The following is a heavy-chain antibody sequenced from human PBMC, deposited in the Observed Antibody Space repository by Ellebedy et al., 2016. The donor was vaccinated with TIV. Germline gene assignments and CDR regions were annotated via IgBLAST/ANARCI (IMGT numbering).Heavy chain of an antibody. V-gene: IGHV1-46*01. Sequence: ASVKVSCKASGDTFTRYYFHWVRQAPGQGLEWMGVIDPSVGTTTYAQKFQDRVTMTRDTSTTTLYMELSSLRSEDTALYFCARDISRRSPIVRDYWGRGTLVTVSS. CDR2: IDPSVGTT. CDR3: ARDISRRSPIVRDY. CDR1: GDTFTRYY. D-gene: IGHD3-10*01. J-gene: IGHJ4*02.